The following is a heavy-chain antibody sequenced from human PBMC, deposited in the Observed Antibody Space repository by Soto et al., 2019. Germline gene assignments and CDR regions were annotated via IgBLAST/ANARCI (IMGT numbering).Heavy chain of an antibody. CDR1: GDSVSSNSAA. J-gene: IGHJ6*03. D-gene: IGHD1-7*01. CDR2: TYYRSRWYN. V-gene: IGHV6-1*01. CDR3: AGTTSHQWYYMDV. Sequence: QVQLQESGPGLVKPSQTPSLTCAISGDSVSSNSAAWNWIRLSPSRGLEWLARTYYRSRWYNDYAVSVRSRITVNPDTSKNQFSLQLTSVTPADTAVYYCAGTTSHQWYYMDVWGKGTTVTVSS.